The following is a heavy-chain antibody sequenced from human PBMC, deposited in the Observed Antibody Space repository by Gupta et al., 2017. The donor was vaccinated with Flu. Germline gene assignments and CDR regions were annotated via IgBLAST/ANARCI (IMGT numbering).Heavy chain of an antibody. CDR2: IGNYERHK. CDR3: AKDACGADCWSPPQGFDY. D-gene: IGHD2-21*02. Sequence: MHSVCRARGRGLVCVEVIGNYERHKYYADSEKIRFKISRDNSKNMVYLPMNSLRVEDTVKYYCAKDACGADCWSPPQGFDYWGQGVRVTVSS. J-gene: IGHJ4*02. V-gene: IGHV3-33*03.